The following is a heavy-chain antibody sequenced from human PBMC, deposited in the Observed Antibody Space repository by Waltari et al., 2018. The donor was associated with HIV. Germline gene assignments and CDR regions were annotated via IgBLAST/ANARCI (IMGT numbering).Heavy chain of an antibody. J-gene: IGHJ4*02. Sequence: QLQLQESGPGLVKPSETLSLTCTVSGGSISSRSYYWGWIRQPPGKGLEWIGSISYSGSPYYNPSLKSRVTISVDTSKDQFSLKLSSVTAADTAVYYCARLTIIAVAGSFDYWGQGTLVTVSS. V-gene: IGHV4-39*01. CDR3: ARLTIIAVAGSFDY. CDR2: ISYSGSP. D-gene: IGHD6-19*01. CDR1: GGSISSRSYY.